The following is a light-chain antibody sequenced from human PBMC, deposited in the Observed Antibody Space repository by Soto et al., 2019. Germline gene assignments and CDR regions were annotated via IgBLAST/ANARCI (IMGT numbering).Light chain of an antibody. Sequence: IVLTQSPATLSLSPGERATLSFVASQSVSSYLAWYQQKPGLAPRLVIYDSSIRATGIPDRFSGSGSGTDFTLTISRLEPEDFAMYFCQQYGNSPQITFGQGTRLEI. J-gene: IGKJ5*01. CDR2: DSS. CDR3: QQYGNSPQIT. V-gene: IGKV3D-20*01. CDR1: QSVSSY.